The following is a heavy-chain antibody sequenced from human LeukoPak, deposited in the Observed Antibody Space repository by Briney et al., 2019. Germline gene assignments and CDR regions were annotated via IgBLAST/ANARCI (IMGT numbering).Heavy chain of an antibody. D-gene: IGHD3-22*01. CDR2: IFYSGST. J-gene: IGHJ6*03. CDR1: SGSISTSNYY. Sequence: TSETLSLTCTVSSGSISTSNYYWGWVRQPPGKALEWIGNIFYSGSTYYSPSLKSRVTISVDMSKNQFSLKLSSVTAADTAVYYCAREVDYYDGRGFTYYYMDVWGKGTTVTVSS. CDR3: AREVDYYDGRGFTYYYMDV. V-gene: IGHV4-39*07.